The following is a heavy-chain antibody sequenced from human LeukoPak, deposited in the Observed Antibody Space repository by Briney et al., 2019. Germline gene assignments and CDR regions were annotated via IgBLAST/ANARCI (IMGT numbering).Heavy chain of an antibody. CDR3: AKPGGYYGPFDY. CDR1: GFTFSSYG. J-gene: IGHJ4*02. Sequence: PGGSLRLSCVASGFTFSSYGMHWVRQAPGKGLEWVAFIRYDGSNKYYADSVKGRFTISRDNSKNTLYLQMNSLRAEDTAVYYCAKPGGYYGPFDYWGQGSLVTVSS. V-gene: IGHV3-30*02. D-gene: IGHD3-10*01. CDR2: IRYDGSNK.